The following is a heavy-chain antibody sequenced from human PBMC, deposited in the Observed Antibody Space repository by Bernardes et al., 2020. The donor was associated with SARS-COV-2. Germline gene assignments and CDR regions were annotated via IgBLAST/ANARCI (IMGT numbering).Heavy chain of an antibody. Sequence: SETLSLTCTVSGGSISNSPYYWGWIRQPPGKGLEWIGSIYYSGTTSYNPSLKSRITISVDTSKNQFSLKLTSVTAADTAVYYCATVFCCTTSCYNPSDPYYYFYGLDVWGQGTTVAVSS. CDR3: ATVFCCTTSCYNPSDPYYYFYGLDV. J-gene: IGHJ6*02. V-gene: IGHV4-39*01. CDR1: GGSISNSPYY. CDR2: IYYSGTT. D-gene: IGHD2-2*01.